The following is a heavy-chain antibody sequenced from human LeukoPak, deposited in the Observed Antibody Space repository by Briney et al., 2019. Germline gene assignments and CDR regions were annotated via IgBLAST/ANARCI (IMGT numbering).Heavy chain of an antibody. CDR1: GYTFTSYD. Sequence: ASVKVSCKASGYTFTSYDISWVRQATGQGLEWMGWMNPNSGNTGYAQKFQGRVTMTRNTSISTAYMELSSLRSEDTAVYYCATTRDCGGDCYPDYWGQGTLVTVSS. CDR2: MNPNSGNT. J-gene: IGHJ4*02. D-gene: IGHD2-21*02. CDR3: ATTRDCGGDCYPDY. V-gene: IGHV1-8*01.